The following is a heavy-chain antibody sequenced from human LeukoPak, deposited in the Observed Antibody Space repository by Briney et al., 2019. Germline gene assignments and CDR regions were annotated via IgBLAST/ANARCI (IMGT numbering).Heavy chain of an antibody. CDR3: TRANGYGLIDS. CDR1: GGSISNYY. Sequence: SETLSLTCTVSGGSISNYYWGWIRQAPGKGLEWIGSIYYSGNTYYNSSLKSRVTISLDTSKNQFSLNLFSVTAADTAMYYCTRANGYGLIDSWGQGTLVTVSS. CDR2: IYYSGNT. V-gene: IGHV4-39*07. D-gene: IGHD3-10*01. J-gene: IGHJ4*02.